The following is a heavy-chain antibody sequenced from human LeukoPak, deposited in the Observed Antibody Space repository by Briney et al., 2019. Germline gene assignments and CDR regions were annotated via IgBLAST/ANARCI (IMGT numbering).Heavy chain of an antibody. V-gene: IGHV1-18*01. CDR1: GYTFTSYG. CDR3: ARDRASGSYFRDY. Sequence: ASVKVSCKASGYTFTSYGITWVRQAPGQGLEWMGWISAYNGNTNYAQKLQGRVTMTTDTSTTTAYIDLTSLRSDDTAVYYCARDRASGSYFRDYWGQGTLVTVPS. J-gene: IGHJ4*02. D-gene: IGHD1-26*01. CDR2: ISAYNGNT.